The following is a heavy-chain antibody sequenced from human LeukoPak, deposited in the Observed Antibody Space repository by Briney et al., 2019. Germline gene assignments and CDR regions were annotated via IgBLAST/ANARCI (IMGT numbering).Heavy chain of an antibody. J-gene: IGHJ3*02. Sequence: PGGSLRLSCAASGFTFSSYWMSWVRQAPGKGLGWVANIKQDGSEKYYVDSVKGRFTISRDNAKNSLYLQMNSLRAEDTAVYYCASLTPAEMATKGGNAFDIWGQGTMVTVSS. CDR3: ASLTPAEMATKGGNAFDI. CDR2: IKQDGSEK. CDR1: GFTFSSYW. V-gene: IGHV3-7*01. D-gene: IGHD5-24*01.